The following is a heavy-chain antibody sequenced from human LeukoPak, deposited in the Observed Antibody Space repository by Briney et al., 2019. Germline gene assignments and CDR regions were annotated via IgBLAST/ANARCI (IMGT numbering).Heavy chain of an antibody. CDR2: VYHTGTS. CDR1: GDSITGYY. CDR3: ARALDTWSALDY. J-gene: IGHJ4*02. D-gene: IGHD2-2*02. V-gene: IGHV4-4*07. Sequence: PSETLSLTCTVSGDSITGYYWTWVRQPPGKGLEWIGHVYHTGTSNYNPSVRSRITMSVDTSKNQYSMSLTSVTAADTAVYFCARALDTWSALDYWGLGTPVTVSS.